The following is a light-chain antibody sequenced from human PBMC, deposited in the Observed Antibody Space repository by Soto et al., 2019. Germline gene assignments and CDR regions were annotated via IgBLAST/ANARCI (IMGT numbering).Light chain of an antibody. Sequence: QAVVTQPASVSGSPGQSITISCTGTSSDVGGYNYVSWYQQHPGKAPKLMIYEVSNRPPGISNRFSGSKSGNTASLTISGLQAEDEADYYCNSYSSSSPLGHVIFGGGTKLTVL. J-gene: IGLJ2*01. V-gene: IGLV2-14*01. CDR2: EVS. CDR3: NSYSSSSPLGHVI. CDR1: SSDVGGYNY.